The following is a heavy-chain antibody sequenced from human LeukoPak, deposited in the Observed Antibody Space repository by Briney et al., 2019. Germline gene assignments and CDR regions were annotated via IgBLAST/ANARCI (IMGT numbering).Heavy chain of an antibody. J-gene: IGHJ4*02. V-gene: IGHV3-21*01. CDR3: ARDSTYDFWSGYLYPPDY. CDR2: ISSSSSYI. Sequence: PGGSLRLSCAASGFTFSSYSMNWVRQAPGKGLEWVSSISSSSSYIYYADSVKGRFTISRDNAKNSLYLQMNGLRAEDTAVYYCARDSTYDFWSGYLYPPDYWGQGTLVTVSS. D-gene: IGHD3-3*01. CDR1: GFTFSSYS.